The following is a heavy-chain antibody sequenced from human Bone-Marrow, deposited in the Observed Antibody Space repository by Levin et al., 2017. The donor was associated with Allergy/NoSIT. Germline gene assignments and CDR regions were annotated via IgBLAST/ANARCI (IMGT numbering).Heavy chain of an antibody. CDR1: GGSISTGDDY. J-gene: IGHJ4*02. Sequence: SETLSLTCTVSGGSISTGDDYCTWIRQPPGKGLQWIGYIYYSGSTYYNPTLKSRVTISVDTSKNQFSLKLSSLTAADTAVYYCARCTGGTCYTGLDHWGQGTLVTVSS. V-gene: IGHV4-30-4*08. CDR3: ARCTGGTCYTGLDH. D-gene: IGHD2-15*01. CDR2: IYYSGST.